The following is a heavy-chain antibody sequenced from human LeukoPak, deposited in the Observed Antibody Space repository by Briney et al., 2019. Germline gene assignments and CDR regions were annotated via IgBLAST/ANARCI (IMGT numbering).Heavy chain of an antibody. V-gene: IGHV3-23*01. CDR2: ISGSGGST. CDR1: GFTFSSYA. J-gene: IGHJ4*02. Sequence: PGGSLRLSCAASGFTFSSYAMSWVRQAPGKGLEWVSAISGSGGSTYYADSVKGRFTISRDNSKNTLYLQMNSLRAEDTAVYYCAKVGGMQLWFNEYYFDYWGQGTLVTVSS. CDR3: AKVGGMQLWFNEYYFDY. D-gene: IGHD5-18*01.